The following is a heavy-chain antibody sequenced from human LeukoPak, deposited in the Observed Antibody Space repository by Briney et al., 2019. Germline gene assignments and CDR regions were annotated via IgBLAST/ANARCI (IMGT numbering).Heavy chain of an antibody. J-gene: IGHJ4*02. Sequence: WGSLRLSCAASGFTFSSYCMNWVRQAPGEGVGWVSSICSSSSYIYYADSVKGRFTISRDNAKNSLYLQMNSLRAEDTAVYYCARFSGYCSSTSCTPGDWGQGTLVTVSS. CDR3: ARFSGYCSSTSCTPGD. CDR2: ICSSSSYI. CDR1: GFTFSSYC. V-gene: IGHV3-21*01. D-gene: IGHD2-2*01.